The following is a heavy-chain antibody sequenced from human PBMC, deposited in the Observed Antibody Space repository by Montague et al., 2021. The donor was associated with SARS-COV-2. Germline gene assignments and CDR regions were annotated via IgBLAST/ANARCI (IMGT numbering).Heavy chain of an antibody. D-gene: IGHD1-1*01. J-gene: IGHJ4*02. V-gene: IGHV3-30*04. CDR3: ARVKTGPYVPIDF. Sequence: SLRLSCAASGFTFTSYSMHWVRQAPGKGLEWLAIVSFNGAKQYYAGSVNGRFTISRDNSKNTLLLQMNSLRAEDTAVYFRARVKTGPYVPIDFWGQGTLVTVSS. CDR1: GFTFTSYS. CDR2: VSFNGAKQ.